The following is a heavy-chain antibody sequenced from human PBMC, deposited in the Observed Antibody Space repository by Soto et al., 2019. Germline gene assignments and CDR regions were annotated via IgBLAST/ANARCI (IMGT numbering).Heavy chain of an antibody. J-gene: IGHJ4*02. CDR1: GGSLNSGDYY. Sequence: QVQLQEAGPGLVKPSQTLSLTCTVSGGSLNSGDYYWSWIRQPPGKGLEWIGYIYYSGSTYYNPSLKSRVNISGDTTKNQFSLKLSSVTAADTPVDYCASGDCVFLDHWGQGTLVTVSS. CDR3: ASGDCVFLDH. CDR2: IYYSGST. V-gene: IGHV4-30-4*01. D-gene: IGHD2-21*02.